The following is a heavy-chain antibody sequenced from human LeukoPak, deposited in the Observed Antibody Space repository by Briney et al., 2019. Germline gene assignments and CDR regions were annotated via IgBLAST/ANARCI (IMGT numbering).Heavy chain of an antibody. J-gene: IGHJ4*02. V-gene: IGHV4-38-2*02. CDR1: GYSISSGYY. CDR3: ARVELAAAGARTLYYFDY. D-gene: IGHD6-13*01. CDR2: MYHSGST. Sequence: SETLSLTCTVSGYSISSGYYWGWIRQPPGKGLEWIGSMYHSGSTYYNPSLKSRVTISVDTSKNQLSLKLSSVTAADTAVYYCARVELAAAGARTLYYFDYWGQGTLVTVSS.